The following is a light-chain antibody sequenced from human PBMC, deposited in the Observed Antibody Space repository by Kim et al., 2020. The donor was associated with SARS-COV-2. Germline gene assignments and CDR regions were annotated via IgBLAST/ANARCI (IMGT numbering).Light chain of an antibody. Sequence: SPGERATLSCRASQSVSSNYLAWYQQKPGQAPRLLIYDASSRATGIQDRFSGSGSGTDFTLTISRLEPEDFAVYFCQQYGSSLITFGQGTRLEIK. V-gene: IGKV3-20*01. J-gene: IGKJ5*01. CDR2: DAS. CDR3: QQYGSSLIT. CDR1: QSVSSNY.